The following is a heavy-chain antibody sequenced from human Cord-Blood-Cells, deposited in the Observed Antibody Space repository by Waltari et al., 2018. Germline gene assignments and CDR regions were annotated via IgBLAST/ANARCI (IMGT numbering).Heavy chain of an antibody. J-gene: IGHJ4*02. CDR3: ARGVGIAAAGKVDY. CDR1: GYSIISGYY. Sequence: QVQLQESGPGLVKPSEHLSLTCTVSGYSIISGYYWGWFRSPPGKGLEGIGNIYHSGSTYYNPSLKSRVTISVDTSKNQFSLKLSSVTAADTAVYDCARGVGIAAAGKVDYWGQGTLVTVSS. D-gene: IGHD6-13*01. V-gene: IGHV4-38-2*02. CDR2: IYHSGST.